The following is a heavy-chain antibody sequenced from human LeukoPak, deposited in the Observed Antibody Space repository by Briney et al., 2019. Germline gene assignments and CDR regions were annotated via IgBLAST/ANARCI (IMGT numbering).Heavy chain of an antibody. V-gene: IGHV4-59*01. Sequence: SETLSLTCTVSGGSISGYYWTWIRQSPGKGLEWIGYVYYSGSTNYNSSLKSRVTISVDTSKNQFSLNLSSVTAADTAVYYCARMTDYYGMDVWGQGTTVTVSS. CDR3: ARMTDYYGMDV. CDR1: GGSISGYY. J-gene: IGHJ6*02. CDR2: VYYSGST.